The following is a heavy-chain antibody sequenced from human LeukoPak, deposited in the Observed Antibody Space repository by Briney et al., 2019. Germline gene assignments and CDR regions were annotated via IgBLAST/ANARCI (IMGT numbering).Heavy chain of an antibody. D-gene: IGHD4-17*01. CDR1: GGSFSNYY. V-gene: IGHV4-34*01. CDR2: ITHHGRT. J-gene: IGHJ4*02. CDR3: APIFGDYSDFDS. Sequence: SETLSLTCAVYGGSFSNYYLSWVRQPPGKGLEWIGEITHHGRTNYNPSLKSRVTISVDTSKNQFSLGLSFAAAADTAVYYCAPIFGDYSDFDSWGQGTLVTVSS.